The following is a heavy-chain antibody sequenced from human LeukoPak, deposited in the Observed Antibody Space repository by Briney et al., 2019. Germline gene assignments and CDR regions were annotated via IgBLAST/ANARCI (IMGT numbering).Heavy chain of an antibody. J-gene: IGHJ4*02. CDR3: ARVSYSSSWYYFDY. CDR2: IYYSGST. D-gene: IGHD6-13*01. Sequence: PSETLSLTCTVSGGSISSSSYYWSWIRQPPGKGLEWIGYIYYSGSTNYNPSLKSRVTISVDTSKNQFSLKLSSVTAADTAVYYCARVSYSSSWYYFDYWGQGTLATVSS. V-gene: IGHV4-61*01. CDR1: GGSISSSSYY.